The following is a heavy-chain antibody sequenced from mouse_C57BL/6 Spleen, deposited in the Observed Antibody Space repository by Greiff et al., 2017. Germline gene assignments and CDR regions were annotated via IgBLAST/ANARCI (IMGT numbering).Heavy chain of an antibody. CDR3: ARTLPYGYDGYAMDY. CDR1: GYTFTSYW. V-gene: IGHV1-64*01. Sequence: QVQLQQSGAELVKPGASVKLSCKASGYTFTSYWMHWVKQRPGQGLEWIGMIHPNSGSTNYNEKFKSKATLTVDKSSSTAYMQLSSLTSEDSAVYYCARTLPYGYDGYAMDYWGQGTSVTVSS. J-gene: IGHJ4*01. D-gene: IGHD2-2*01. CDR2: IHPNSGST.